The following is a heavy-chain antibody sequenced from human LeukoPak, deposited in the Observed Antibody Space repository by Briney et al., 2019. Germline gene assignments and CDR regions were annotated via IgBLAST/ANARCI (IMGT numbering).Heavy chain of an antibody. V-gene: IGHV1-46*01. J-gene: IGHJ3*02. CDR3: ASRVSMVRGVIAAFDI. CDR1: GYTFTSYY. Sequence: ASVKVSCKASGYTFTSYYMHWVRQAPGQGLEWMGIINPSGGSTSYAQKFQGRVTMTRDTSTSTAYMELSSLRSEDTAVYYCASRVSMVRGVIAAFDIWGQGTMVTVSS. CDR2: INPSGGST. D-gene: IGHD3-10*01.